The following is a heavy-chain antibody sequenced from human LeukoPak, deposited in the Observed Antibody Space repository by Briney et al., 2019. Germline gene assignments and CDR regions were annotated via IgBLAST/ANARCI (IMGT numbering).Heavy chain of an antibody. CDR2: INPNSGGT. CDR1: GYTFTSYY. Sequence: ASLKISCKASGYTFTSYYIRWVRQVPGQGLEWMGMINPNSGGTNCAQKFQGRVTMTTDTSISTAYLELSRLRSDDTAVYYCAAASIFCGGDCYPNDAFDIWGQGTMVTVSS. D-gene: IGHD2-21*02. V-gene: IGHV1-2*02. J-gene: IGHJ3*02. CDR3: AAASIFCGGDCYPNDAFDI.